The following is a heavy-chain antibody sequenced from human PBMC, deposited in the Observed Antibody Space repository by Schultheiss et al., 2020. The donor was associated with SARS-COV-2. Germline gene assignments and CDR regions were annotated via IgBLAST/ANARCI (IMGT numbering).Heavy chain of an antibody. V-gene: IGHV4-34*01. D-gene: IGHD3-10*01. CDR1: GGSFSGYY. Sequence: SETLSLTCAVYGGSFSGYYWSWIRQPPGKGLEWIGEINHSGSTNYNPSLKSRVTISVDTSKNQVSLKLTSVTAADTAVYYCARASSASYYASFDYWGQGTLVTVSS. J-gene: IGHJ4*02. CDR3: ARASSASYYASFDY. CDR2: INHSGST.